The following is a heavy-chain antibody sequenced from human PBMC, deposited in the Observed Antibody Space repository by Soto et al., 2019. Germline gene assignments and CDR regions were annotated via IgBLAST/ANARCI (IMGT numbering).Heavy chain of an antibody. Sequence: QVPLVQSGAEVKKPGASVKVSCKASGYTFSNYGITWVRQAPGQGLERMGWISAYIGNTNYAQTLQGRVTMTTDTSTSTAHMELRSLRSDDTAVYYCARTNTIVTPFDYWGQGTLGTVSS. CDR1: GYTFSNYG. D-gene: IGHD3-3*01. V-gene: IGHV1-18*01. CDR2: ISAYIGNT. J-gene: IGHJ4*02. CDR3: ARTNTIVTPFDY.